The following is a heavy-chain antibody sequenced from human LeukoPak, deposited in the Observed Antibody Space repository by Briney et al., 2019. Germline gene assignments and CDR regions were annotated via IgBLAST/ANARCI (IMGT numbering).Heavy chain of an antibody. Sequence: PSETLSLTCAVYGGSFSGYYWSWIRQPPGKGPEWIGEINHSGSTNYNPSLKSRVTISVDTSKNQFSLKLSSVTAADTAVYYCARGRGPFDPWGQGTLVTVSS. J-gene: IGHJ5*02. V-gene: IGHV4-34*01. D-gene: IGHD1-26*01. CDR3: ARGRGPFDP. CDR1: GGSFSGYY. CDR2: INHSGST.